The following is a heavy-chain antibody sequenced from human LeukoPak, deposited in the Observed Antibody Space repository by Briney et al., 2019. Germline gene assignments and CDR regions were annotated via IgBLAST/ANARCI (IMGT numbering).Heavy chain of an antibody. CDR2: IYYSGTT. CDR3: ARSYSRSSPYFDY. Sequence: SETLTFTCTVSGGSIISYYWSWIRQPPGKGLEWIGYIYYSGTTNYNPSLQSRVTISVDTSKNHFSLKLTSVTAADTAVYYCARSYSRSSPYFDYWGHGSLLTASS. CDR1: GGSIISYY. V-gene: IGHV4-59*01. J-gene: IGHJ4*01. D-gene: IGHD6-6*01.